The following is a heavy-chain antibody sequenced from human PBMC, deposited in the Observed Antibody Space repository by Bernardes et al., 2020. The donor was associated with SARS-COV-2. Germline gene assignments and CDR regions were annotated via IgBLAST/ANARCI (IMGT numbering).Heavy chain of an antibody. CDR2: FYAGGTT. D-gene: IGHD2-21*02. Sequence: SETLSLTCTVSGGSISSSSYYWGWIRQPPGKGLEWIGSFYAGGTTYYNPSLQSRVTKSVDTSKNQFSLRLSSVTAADTAVYYCVGSSCGVDCYIGGLRSWDYGMDVWGQGTMVTVSS. CDR3: VGSSCGVDCYIGGLRSWDYGMDV. J-gene: IGHJ6*02. CDR1: GGSISSSSYY. V-gene: IGHV4-39*01.